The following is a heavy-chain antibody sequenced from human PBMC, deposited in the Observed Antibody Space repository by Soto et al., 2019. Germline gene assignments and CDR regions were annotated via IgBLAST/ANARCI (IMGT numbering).Heavy chain of an antibody. J-gene: IGHJ3*02. CDR1: GGSVSSGSYY. Sequence: PSETLSLTCTVSGGSVSSGSYYWSWIWQPPGKGLEWIGYIYYSGSTNYNPSLKSRVTISVDTSKNQFSLKLSSVTAADTAVYYCAREPTIAAAGWSEVNDAFDIWGQGTMVTVSS. CDR3: AREPTIAAAGWSEVNDAFDI. CDR2: IYYSGST. V-gene: IGHV4-61*01. D-gene: IGHD6-13*01.